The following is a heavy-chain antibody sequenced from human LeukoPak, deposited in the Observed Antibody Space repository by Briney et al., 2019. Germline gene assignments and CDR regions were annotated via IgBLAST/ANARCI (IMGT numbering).Heavy chain of an antibody. Sequence: GSLRLSCAASGFTFSSYTMNWVRQAPGEGLEWVSSISSSSSYIYYADSVKGRFTISRDNAKNSLYLQMNSLRAEDTAVYYCARVLLWLGALGAFDPWGQGTLVTVSS. J-gene: IGHJ5*02. D-gene: IGHD3-10*01. CDR3: ARVLLWLGALGAFDP. CDR2: ISSSSSYI. CDR1: GFTFSSYT. V-gene: IGHV3-21*01.